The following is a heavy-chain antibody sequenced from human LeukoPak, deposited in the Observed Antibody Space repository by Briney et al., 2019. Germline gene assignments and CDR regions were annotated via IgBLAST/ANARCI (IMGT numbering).Heavy chain of an antibody. Sequence: GGSLRLSCAASGFTFTHYGMNWVRQAPGKGLEWVSYISSSGSTIYYADSVKGRFTISRDNAKNSLYLQMNSLRAEDTAVYHCAELGITMIGGVWGKGTTVTISS. V-gene: IGHV3-48*03. CDR1: GFTFTHYG. CDR3: AELGITMIGGV. J-gene: IGHJ6*04. CDR2: ISSSGSTI. D-gene: IGHD3-10*02.